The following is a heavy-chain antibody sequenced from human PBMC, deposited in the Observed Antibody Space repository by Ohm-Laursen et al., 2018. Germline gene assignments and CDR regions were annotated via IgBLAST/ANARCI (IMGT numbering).Heavy chain of an antibody. D-gene: IGHD6-19*01. CDR1: GFRFSSYA. V-gene: IGHV3-23*01. J-gene: IGHJ4*02. CDR2: SSGNDVRT. CDR3: AKGPFIAVAGSNYFFDY. Sequence: SLRLSCSASGFRFSSYAMSWVRHAQGKGLGWVSSSSGNDVRTYDDDSVKGRFSITRDNSKNTLDLQMNSLRAEDTAVYYCAKGPFIAVAGSNYFFDYWGQGTLVTVSS.